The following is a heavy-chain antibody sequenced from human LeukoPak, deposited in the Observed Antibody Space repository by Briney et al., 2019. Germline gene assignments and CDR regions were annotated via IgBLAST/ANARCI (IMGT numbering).Heavy chain of an antibody. V-gene: IGHV4-59*01. CDR1: GGSISSYY. Sequence: SETLSLTCTVSGGSISSYYWSWIRQPLGKGLEWIGYIYYSGSTNYNPSLKSRVTISVDTSKNQFSLKLSSVTAADTAVYYCARTGQYDFWSGYYFDYWGQGTLVTVSS. CDR2: IYYSGST. D-gene: IGHD3-3*01. J-gene: IGHJ4*02. CDR3: ARTGQYDFWSGYYFDY.